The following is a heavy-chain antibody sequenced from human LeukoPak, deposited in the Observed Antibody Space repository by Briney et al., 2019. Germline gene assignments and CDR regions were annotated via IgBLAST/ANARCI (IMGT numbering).Heavy chain of an antibody. CDR1: GFTFSSYE. J-gene: IGHJ4*02. Sequence: GGSLRLSCAASGFTFSSYEMNWVRQAPGRGLEWVSYISSSGSTIYYADSVKGRFTISRDNAKNSLYLQMNSLRAEDTAVYFCARDGDYAQDFDYWGQGTLVIVSS. CDR3: ARDGDYAQDFDY. CDR2: ISSSGSTI. V-gene: IGHV3-48*03. D-gene: IGHD4-17*01.